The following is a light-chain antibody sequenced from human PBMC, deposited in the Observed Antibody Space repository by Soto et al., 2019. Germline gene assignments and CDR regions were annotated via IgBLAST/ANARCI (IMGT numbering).Light chain of an antibody. Sequence: QAVVTQEPSLTVSPGETVTLTCGSSTGAVTSGHYSYWFQQKPGQAPRTLIYHTSNKHSWTPARFSGSLFGGKAALTLSGAAPEDEAENYFFLFYSGPGVFGGGTKVTVL. CDR2: HTS. CDR3: FLFYSGPGV. V-gene: IGLV7-46*01. CDR1: TGAVTSGHY. J-gene: IGLJ2*01.